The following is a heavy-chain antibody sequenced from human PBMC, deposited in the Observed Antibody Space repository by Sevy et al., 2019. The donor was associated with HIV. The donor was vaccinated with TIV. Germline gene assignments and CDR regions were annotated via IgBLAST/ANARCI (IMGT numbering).Heavy chain of an antibody. J-gene: IGHJ4*02. CDR2: ISGDGATT. CDR1: GFTLINHW. V-gene: IGHV3-74*01. CDR3: ARSGGTNLFDY. Sequence: GGSLRLSCAASGFTLINHWMHWVRQAPGKGLVWVSGISGDGATTTYADSVKGRFTISRDNAKNTLYVQMNSRRGEDTAVYYCARSGGTNLFDYWGQGILVTVSS. D-gene: IGHD2-15*01.